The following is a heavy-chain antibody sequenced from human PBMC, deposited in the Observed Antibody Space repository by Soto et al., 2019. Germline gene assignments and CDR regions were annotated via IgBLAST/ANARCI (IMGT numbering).Heavy chain of an antibody. J-gene: IGHJ6*02. CDR3: ARDQYYDFWSGDYSYYYYYYGMDV. Sequence: EVQLVESGGGLVQPGGSLRLSCAASGFTFSSYWMSWVRQAPGKGLEWVANIKQDGSEKYYVDSVKGRFTISRDNAKNSLYLQMNSLRAEDTAVYYCARDQYYDFWSGDYSYYYYYYGMDVWGQGTTVTVSS. CDR1: GFTFSSYW. D-gene: IGHD3-3*01. CDR2: IKQDGSEK. V-gene: IGHV3-7*03.